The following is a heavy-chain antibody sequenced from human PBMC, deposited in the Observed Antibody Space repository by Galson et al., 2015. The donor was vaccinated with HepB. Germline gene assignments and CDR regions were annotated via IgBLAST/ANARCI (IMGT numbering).Heavy chain of an antibody. V-gene: IGHV3-30*18. J-gene: IGHJ6*02. CDR3: AKSHYDFWRYYYGMDV. D-gene: IGHD3-3*01. CDR2: ISYDGRNK. Sequence: SLRLSCAASGFTFSSYGMHWVRQAPGKGQEWVAVISYDGRNKYYADSVKGRFTISRDNSKNTLYLQMNSLRAEDTAVYYCAKSHYDFWRYYYGMDVWGQGTTVTVSS. CDR1: GFTFSSYG.